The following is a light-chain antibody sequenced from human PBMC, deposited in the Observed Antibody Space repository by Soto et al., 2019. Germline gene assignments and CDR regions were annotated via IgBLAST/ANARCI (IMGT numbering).Light chain of an antibody. CDR3: QQYGATPGT. Sequence: ELVLTQSPDTLSLSPGERVTLSCRASQSVTNSYLAWYQQKPGQGPRLLIHGASSRATGTPDRVSGSWSGTDFTHTISRLEPEDLAVYYGQQYGATPGTFDQGTKLDIK. CDR2: GAS. J-gene: IGKJ1*01. CDR1: QSVTNSY. V-gene: IGKV3-20*01.